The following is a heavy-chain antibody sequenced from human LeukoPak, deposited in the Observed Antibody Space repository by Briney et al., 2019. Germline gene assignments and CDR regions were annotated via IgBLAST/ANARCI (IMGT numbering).Heavy chain of an antibody. CDR3: ARVYGSCSGGGCYFFDY. D-gene: IGHD2-15*01. V-gene: IGHV4-30-2*01. J-gene: IGHJ4*02. Sequence: SETLSLTCTVSGDSISSGIFYWSWIQQPPGKGLEWIGYIYHNGNTYYNPSLKSRVTISVDTSQNEFSLKVNSVTAADTGVYYCARVYGSCSGGGCYFFDYWGQGTLVTVSS. CDR2: IYHNGNT. CDR1: GDSISSGIFY.